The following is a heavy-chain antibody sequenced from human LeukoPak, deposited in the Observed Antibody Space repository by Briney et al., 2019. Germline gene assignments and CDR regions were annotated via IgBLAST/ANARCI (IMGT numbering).Heavy chain of an antibody. CDR3: ARLVGSGDYGCH. Sequence: GGSLTLSCAASGFTFSNYYMSWIRQAPGKGLEWISYISSSTSYTNYADPVKGRFTISRDNAKNSLYLQMNSLRAEDTAVYYCARLVGSGDYGCHWGQGNLVTVSS. CDR1: GFTFSNYY. CDR2: ISSSTSYT. V-gene: IGHV3-11*06. D-gene: IGHD4-17*01. J-gene: IGHJ4*02.